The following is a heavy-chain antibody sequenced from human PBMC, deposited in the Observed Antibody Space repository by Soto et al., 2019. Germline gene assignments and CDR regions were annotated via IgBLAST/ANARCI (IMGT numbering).Heavy chain of an antibody. CDR3: ATLGTPATGLYFFAY. CDR2: ISYSGST. J-gene: IGHJ4*02. V-gene: IGHV4-30-4*01. D-gene: IGHD2-15*01. Sequence: SETLSLTCTVSGGSISSGNYYWSWIRQPPGKGLEWIGFISYSGSTYYSTSLKSRVTISVDTSKSQFSLNLSFVTAADTAVYYCATLGTPATGLYFFAYWGQGSLVTVSS. CDR1: GGSISSGNYY.